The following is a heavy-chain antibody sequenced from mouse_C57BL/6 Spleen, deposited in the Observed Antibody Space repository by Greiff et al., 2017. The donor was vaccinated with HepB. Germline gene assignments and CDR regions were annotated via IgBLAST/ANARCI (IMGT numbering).Heavy chain of an antibody. CDR3: ARSTTVVATTPYYFDY. D-gene: IGHD1-1*01. CDR2: INPYNGGT. Sequence: EVKLQESGPVLVKPGASVKMSCKASGYTFTDYYMNWVKQSHGKSLEWIGVINPYNGGTSYNQKFKGKATLTVDKSSSTAYMELNSLTSEDSAVYYCARSTTVVATTPYYFDYWGQGTTLTVSS. V-gene: IGHV1-19*01. CDR1: GYTFTDYY. J-gene: IGHJ2*01.